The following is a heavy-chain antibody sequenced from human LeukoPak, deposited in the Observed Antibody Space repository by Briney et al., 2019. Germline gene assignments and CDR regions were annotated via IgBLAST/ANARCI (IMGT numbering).Heavy chain of an antibody. J-gene: IGHJ4*02. CDR3: ATGRFLEWSFDY. CDR2: FDPEDGET. D-gene: IGHD3-3*01. CDR1: GYTLTELS. Sequence: GASVKVSCKVSGYTLTELSMHWVRQAPGKGLEWMGGFDPEDGETIYAQKFQGRVTVTEDTSTDTAYMELSSLRSEDTAVYYCATGRFLEWSFDYWGQGTLVTVSS. V-gene: IGHV1-24*01.